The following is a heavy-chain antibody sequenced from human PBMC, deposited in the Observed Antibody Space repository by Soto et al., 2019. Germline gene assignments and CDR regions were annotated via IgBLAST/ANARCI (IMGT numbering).Heavy chain of an antibody. Sequence: QVQLVESGGGVVQPGRSLRLSCAASGFTFTTYGLHWVRQAPGKGLEWVAVISYNGGDKYYTDSVKGRFTISRDNSKNPLYLQINSLRAEDTAMYYCAKDRDDYGASYYFDYWGQGTLVTVSS. J-gene: IGHJ4*02. D-gene: IGHD4-17*01. V-gene: IGHV3-30*18. CDR2: ISYNGGDK. CDR3: AKDRDDYGASYYFDY. CDR1: GFTFTTYG.